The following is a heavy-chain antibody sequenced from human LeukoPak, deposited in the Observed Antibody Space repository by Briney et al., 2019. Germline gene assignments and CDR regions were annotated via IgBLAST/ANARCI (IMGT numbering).Heavy chain of an antibody. D-gene: IGHD3-10*01. V-gene: IGHV3-21*04. J-gene: IGHJ6*03. CDR1: GFTFSSYS. Sequence: GGTLRLSCAASGFTFSSYSMNWVRQAPGKGLEWVSSISSSSSYTYYADSVRGRFTISRDNSKNTLYLQMNSLRAEDTAVYYCAKREYYGSGSFYYYMDVWGKGTTVTVSS. CDR2: ISSSSSYT. CDR3: AKREYYGSGSFYYYMDV.